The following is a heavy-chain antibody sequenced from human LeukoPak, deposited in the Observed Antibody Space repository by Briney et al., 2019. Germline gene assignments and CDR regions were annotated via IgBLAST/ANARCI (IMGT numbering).Heavy chain of an antibody. CDR2: VYYSGST. D-gene: IGHD3-10*01. J-gene: IGHJ4*02. CDR3: ARRTVYGSGTIDS. Sequence: SETLSLTCTFSGDSISIYFWSWIRQPPAKGMDWIGYVYYSGSTNYNPSLNSRVTTSLDTSQNQFSLNLRSVIAAHTAVYYCARRTVYGSGTIDSWGQGTLVSVSS. V-gene: IGHV4-59*03. CDR1: GDSISIYF.